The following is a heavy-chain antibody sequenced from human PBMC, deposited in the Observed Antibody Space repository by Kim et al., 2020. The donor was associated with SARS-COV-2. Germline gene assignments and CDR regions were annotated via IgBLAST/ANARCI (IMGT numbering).Heavy chain of an antibody. J-gene: IGHJ6*03. D-gene: IGHD3-3*01. V-gene: IGHV1-8*01. CDR2: MNANSGNT. CDR3: ARNLGFPTIFSYYFYMDV. CDR1: GYTFTSYD. Sequence: ASVKVSCKASGYTFTSYDINWVRQAPGQGLEWMGWMNANSGNTGYAQKFQGRVTMTRNTSISTAYMELSSLRSDDTAVYYCARNLGFPTIFSYYFYMDVWGEGPTVPVPS.